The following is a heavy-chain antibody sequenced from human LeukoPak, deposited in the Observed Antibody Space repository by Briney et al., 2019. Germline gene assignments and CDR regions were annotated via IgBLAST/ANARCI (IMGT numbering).Heavy chain of an antibody. CDR3: ARDDYGGSGTLDY. Sequence: PSETLSLTCTVSGGSISSGGYSWSWIRQHPGKGLEWIGYIYYSGSTYYNPSLKSRVTISVDTSKNQFSLKLSSVTAADTAVYYCARDDYGGSGTLDYWGQGTLVTVSS. CDR2: IYYSGST. D-gene: IGHD4-23*01. J-gene: IGHJ4*02. V-gene: IGHV4-31*03. CDR1: GGSISSGGYS.